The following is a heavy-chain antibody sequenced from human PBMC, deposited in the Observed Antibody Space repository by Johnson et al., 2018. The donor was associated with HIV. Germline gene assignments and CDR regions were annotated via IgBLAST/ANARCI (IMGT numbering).Heavy chain of an antibody. J-gene: IGHJ3*02. Sequence: QVQLVESGGGVVQPGGSLRLSCAASGFTFSTFGMHWVRQAPGKGLEWVAFIRYDGNNKYYADSVKGRFTISRDNSKNTLYLQMNSLRAEDTAVYYCTAVSYSDAFDIWGQGTMVTVSS. D-gene: IGHD1-26*01. V-gene: IGHV3-30*02. CDR2: IRYDGNNK. CDR1: GFTFSTFG. CDR3: TAVSYSDAFDI.